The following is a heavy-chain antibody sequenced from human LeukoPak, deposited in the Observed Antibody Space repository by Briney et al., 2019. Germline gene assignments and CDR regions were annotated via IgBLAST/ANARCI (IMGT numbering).Heavy chain of an antibody. Sequence: PSETLSLTCAVYGGSFSGYYWSWIRLPPGKGLEWIGEVNHSGSTNYNPSLKSRVTISVDTSKNQFSLKLSSVTAADTAVYCCARGYCSSTSCYLYYYYGMDVWGQGTTVTVSS. V-gene: IGHV4-34*01. D-gene: IGHD2-2*01. J-gene: IGHJ6*02. CDR2: VNHSGST. CDR1: GGSFSGYY. CDR3: ARGYCSSTSCYLYYYYGMDV.